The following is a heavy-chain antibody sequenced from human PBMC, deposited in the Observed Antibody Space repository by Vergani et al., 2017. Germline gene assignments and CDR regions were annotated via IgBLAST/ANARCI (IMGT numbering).Heavy chain of an antibody. CDR2: IKSDGSIT. V-gene: IGHV3-74*03. Sequence: DVHLAESGGGFFQPGGSLRLSCSASGFSFNSYWMHWVRQVPGKGLLWVSRIKSDGSITAYADSVKGRFTISRDNAQNTLYLQMNSLRVEDTGVYYCARARCIETCYMFNWLDSWGQGTLVTGSS. J-gene: IGHJ5*01. CDR1: GFSFNSYW. CDR3: ARARCIETCYMFNWLDS. D-gene: IGHD3-9*01.